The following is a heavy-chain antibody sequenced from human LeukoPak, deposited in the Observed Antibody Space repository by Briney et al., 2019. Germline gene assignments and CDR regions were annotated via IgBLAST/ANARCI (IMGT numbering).Heavy chain of an antibody. CDR3: AKDPGLPVFDY. D-gene: IGHD5-12*01. Sequence: PGGSLRLSCAASGFTFSSYGMHWVRQAPGKGLVWVAVISYDGSNKYYADSVKGRFTISRDNSKNTLYLQMNSLRAEDTAVYYCAKDPGLPVFDYWGQGTMVTVSS. V-gene: IGHV3-30*18. J-gene: IGHJ4*02. CDR1: GFTFSSYG. CDR2: ISYDGSNK.